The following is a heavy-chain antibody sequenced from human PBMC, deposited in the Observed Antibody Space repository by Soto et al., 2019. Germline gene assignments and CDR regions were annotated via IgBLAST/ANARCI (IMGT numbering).Heavy chain of an antibody. V-gene: IGHV3-23*01. CDR1: GFTLSSYA. Sequence: EVQLSESGGGLVQPGGSLRLSCAASGFTLSSYAVSWVRQAPGKGLGWVSTISAGGGSTDYADSVKGRFTISGDISKNTLYLQMNSLRADDTAVYYCANQYFDYWGQGTLVTVSS. CDR3: ANQYFDY. CDR2: ISAGGGST. J-gene: IGHJ4*02.